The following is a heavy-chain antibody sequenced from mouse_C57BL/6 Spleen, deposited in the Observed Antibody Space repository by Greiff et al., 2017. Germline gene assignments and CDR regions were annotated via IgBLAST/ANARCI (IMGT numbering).Heavy chain of an antibody. Sequence: EVQVVESGGGLVQPKGSLKLSCAASGFTFNTYAMHWVRQAPGQGLEWVVRISSKSSNYATYYADSVKDRFTISKDDSPSMLYLQMKNLKTEETAMYYCVRNYDYDWYFDVWGTGTTVTVSS. V-gene: IGHV10-3*01. CDR2: ISSKSSNYAT. CDR3: VRNYDYDWYFDV. CDR1: GFTFNTYA. D-gene: IGHD2-4*01. J-gene: IGHJ1*03.